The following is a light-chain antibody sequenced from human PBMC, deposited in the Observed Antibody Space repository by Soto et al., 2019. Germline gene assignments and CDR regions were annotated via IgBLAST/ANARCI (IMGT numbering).Light chain of an antibody. V-gene: IGKV3-11*01. CDR3: QQRSDWPLT. CDR2: DAS. J-gene: IGKJ5*01. CDR1: QSISSN. Sequence: EILMTQSPATLSVSPGERATLSCRASQSISSNLAWYQQKPGQAPRLLIYDASNRATGIPARFSGSGSGTDFTLTIGSLEPEDFAVYYCQQRSDWPLTFGQGTRLEIK.